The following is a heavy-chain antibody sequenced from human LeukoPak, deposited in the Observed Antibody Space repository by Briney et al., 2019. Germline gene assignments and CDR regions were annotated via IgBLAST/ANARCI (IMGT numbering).Heavy chain of an antibody. CDR2: IYYSGST. J-gene: IGHJ5*02. Sequence: SQTLSLTCAVSGGSISSGGYSWSWIRQPPGKGLEWIGYIYYSGSTYYNPSLKSRVTISVDRSKNQFSLKLSSVTAADTAVYYCARGVQYVVSQHGNWFDPWGQGTLVTVSS. D-gene: IGHD1-1*01. CDR3: ARGVQYVVSQHGNWFDP. V-gene: IGHV4-30-2*01. CDR1: GGSISSGGYS.